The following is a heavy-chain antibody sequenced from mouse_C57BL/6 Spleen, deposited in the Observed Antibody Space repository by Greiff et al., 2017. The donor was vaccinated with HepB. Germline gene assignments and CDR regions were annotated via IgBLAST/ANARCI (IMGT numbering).Heavy chain of an antibody. Sequence: EVKVVESEGGLVQPGSSMKLSCTASGFTFSDYYMAWVRQVPEKGLEWVANINYDGSSTYYLDSLKSRFIISRDNAKNILYLQMSSLKSEDTATYYCARGSPYYDYGDWFAYWGQGTLVTVSA. D-gene: IGHD2-4*01. CDR1: GFTFSDYY. V-gene: IGHV5-16*01. J-gene: IGHJ3*01. CDR2: INYDGSST. CDR3: ARGSPYYDYGDWFAY.